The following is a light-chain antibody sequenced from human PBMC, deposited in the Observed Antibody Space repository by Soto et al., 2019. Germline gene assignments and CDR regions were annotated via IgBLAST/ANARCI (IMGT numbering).Light chain of an antibody. CDR3: QQYNKWPQT. V-gene: IGKV3-15*01. J-gene: IGKJ1*01. Sequence: EIVMTQSPATLSVSPVEIATLSFMASQSVSNNLAWYQQKPGQAPRLLIYGASTRATGIPARFSGSGSGTEFTLTISSLQSQDFAVYCCQQYNKWPQTFGQGTKVDIK. CDR2: GAS. CDR1: QSVSNN.